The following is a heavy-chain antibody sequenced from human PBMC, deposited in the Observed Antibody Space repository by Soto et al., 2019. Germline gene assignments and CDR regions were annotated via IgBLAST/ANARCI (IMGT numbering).Heavy chain of an antibody. CDR3: ARGPTKHYDFWSGYYKAIGMDV. D-gene: IGHD3-3*01. V-gene: IGHV3-48*03. CDR1: GFTFSSYD. J-gene: IGHJ6*02. Sequence: HPGGPLRLSCAASGFTFSSYDMNWVRQAPEKAMEWASYISSSGSTIYYADSVKGRFTISRDNAKNSLYLQMHSLRAEDTAVYYCARGPTKHYDFWSGYYKAIGMDVWGQGTTVTVSS. CDR2: ISSSGSTI.